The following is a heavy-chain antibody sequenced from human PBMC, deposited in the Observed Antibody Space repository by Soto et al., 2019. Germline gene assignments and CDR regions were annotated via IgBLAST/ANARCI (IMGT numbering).Heavy chain of an antibody. V-gene: IGHV3-21*01. CDR2: KRTTRTYP. Sequence: GGSLRLSCAAAGFTCSRYYMNWVRQAPGKGLACLSPKRTTRTYPHSADSLKGRFTISRDNAKKLLYLQMDSLRAEDTAVYYCARDDGLSSANVKAFDIWGQGTKVTVSS. CDR3: ARDDGLSSANVKAFDI. CDR1: GFTCSRYY. D-gene: IGHD6-19*01. J-gene: IGHJ3*02.